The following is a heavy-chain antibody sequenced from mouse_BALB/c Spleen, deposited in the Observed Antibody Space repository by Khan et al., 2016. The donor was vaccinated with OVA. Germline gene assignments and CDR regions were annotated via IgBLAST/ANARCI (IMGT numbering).Heavy chain of an antibody. D-gene: IGHD2-3*01. Sequence: QFQLVQSGPELVRPGVSVKISCKGSGYTFTDYAMHWVKQSHAKSLEWIGLISTYSGNTNYNQKFKGKATMTVDKSSSTAYMELARLTSEDSAMYYCARPAYDSYNDNWGRGTTLTDSS. CDR3: ARPAYDSYNDN. J-gene: IGHJ2*01. CDR2: ISTYSGNT. CDR1: GYTFTDYA. V-gene: IGHV1S137*01.